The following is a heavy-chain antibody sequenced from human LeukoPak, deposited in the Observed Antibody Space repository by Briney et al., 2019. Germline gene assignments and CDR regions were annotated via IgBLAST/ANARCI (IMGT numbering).Heavy chain of an antibody. CDR1: GYTFTGYY. J-gene: IGHJ4*02. CDR2: INPNSGGT. Sequence: ASVKVSCKASGYTFTGYYMHWVRQAPGQGLEWMGWINPNSGGTNYAQKFQGRVTMTRDTSISTAYMELSRLRSDDTAVYYCARARVYYYDSGGYLDYWGQGTLVTVSS. V-gene: IGHV1-2*02. CDR3: ARARVYYYDSGGYLDY. D-gene: IGHD3-22*01.